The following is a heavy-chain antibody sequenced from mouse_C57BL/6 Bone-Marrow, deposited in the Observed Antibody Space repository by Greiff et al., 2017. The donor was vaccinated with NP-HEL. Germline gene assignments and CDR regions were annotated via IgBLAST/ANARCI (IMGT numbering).Heavy chain of an antibody. D-gene: IGHD1-1*01. V-gene: IGHV1-55*01. Sequence: VQLQQPGAELVKPGASVKMSCKASGYTFTSYWITWVKQRPGQGLEWIGDIYPGSGSTNYNEKFKSKATLTVDTSSSTAYMQLSSLTSEDSAVYYWARDPYYYGSSSRDYWGQGTTLTVSS. J-gene: IGHJ2*01. CDR1: GYTFTSYW. CDR3: ARDPYYYGSSSRDY. CDR2: IYPGSGST.